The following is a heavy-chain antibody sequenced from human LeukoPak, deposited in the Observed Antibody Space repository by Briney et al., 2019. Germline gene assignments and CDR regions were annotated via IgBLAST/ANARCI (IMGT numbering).Heavy chain of an antibody. V-gene: IGHV3-7*01. CDR1: GFTFSRYY. J-gene: IGHJ4*02. CDR3: ARDKGYCSGGTCYTVLDY. CDR2: MNEDGSET. Sequence: GGSLRLSCAASGFTFSRYYMVWVRQAPGKGLEWVAHMNEDGSETQYVDSVKGRFTMSRDNVKSSLCLQMSGLGVEDTAVDSCARDKGYCSGGTCYTVLDYWGQGTLVTVSS. D-gene: IGHD2-15*01.